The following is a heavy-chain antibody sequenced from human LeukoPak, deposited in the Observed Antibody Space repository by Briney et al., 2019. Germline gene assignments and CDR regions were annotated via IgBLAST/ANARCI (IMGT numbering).Heavy chain of an antibody. J-gene: IGHJ4*02. CDR3: AREHITMVRGLIDY. V-gene: IGHV3-48*01. Sequence: PGGSLRFSCAASGFTFSSYGMHWVRQAPGKGLEWVSYISSSSSTIYYADSVKGRFTISRDNAKNSLYLQMNSLRAEDTAVYYCAREHITMVRGLIDYWGQGTLVTVSS. D-gene: IGHD3-10*01. CDR1: GFTFSSYG. CDR2: ISSSSSTI.